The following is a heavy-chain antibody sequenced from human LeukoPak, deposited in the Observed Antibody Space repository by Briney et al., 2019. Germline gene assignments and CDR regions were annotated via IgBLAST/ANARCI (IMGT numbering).Heavy chain of an antibody. CDR1: GFTFSSYA. V-gene: IGHV3-23*01. CDR3: AKRPAIVVVPAASFIDY. D-gene: IGHD2-2*01. Sequence: GGSLRLSCAASGFTFSSYAMSWVRQAPGKGLEWVSAISGSGGSTYYADSVKGRFTISRDNSKNTLYLQMNSLRAEDTAVYYRAKRPAIVVVPAASFIDYWGQGTLVTVSS. J-gene: IGHJ4*02. CDR2: ISGSGGST.